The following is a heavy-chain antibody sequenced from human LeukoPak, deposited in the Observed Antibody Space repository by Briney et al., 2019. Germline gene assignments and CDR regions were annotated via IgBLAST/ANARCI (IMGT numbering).Heavy chain of an antibody. CDR3: ARTPGDYGGNSRHWFDP. Sequence: PSQTLSLTCTVSGGSISSGGYYWSWIRQHPGKGLEWIGYIYYSGSTYYNPSHKSRVTISVDTSKNQFSLKLSSVTAADTAVYYCARTPGDYGGNSRHWFDPWGQGTLVTVSS. CDR1: GGSISSGGYY. V-gene: IGHV4-31*03. J-gene: IGHJ5*02. CDR2: IYYSGST. D-gene: IGHD4-17*01.